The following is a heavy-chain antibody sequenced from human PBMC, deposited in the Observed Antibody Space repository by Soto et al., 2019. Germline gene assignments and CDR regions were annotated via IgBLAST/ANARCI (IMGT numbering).Heavy chain of an antibody. CDR3: ARDRRYGSGSYCLDY. V-gene: IGHV4-31*03. J-gene: IGHJ4*02. CDR2: IYYSGST. CDR1: GGSISSGGYY. D-gene: IGHD3-10*01. Sequence: SETLSLTCTVSGGSISSGGYYWSWIRQHPGKGLEWIGYIYYSGSTYYNPSLKSRVTISVDTSKNQFSLKLSSVTAADTAVYYCARDRRYGSGSYCLDYWGQGTLVTVSS.